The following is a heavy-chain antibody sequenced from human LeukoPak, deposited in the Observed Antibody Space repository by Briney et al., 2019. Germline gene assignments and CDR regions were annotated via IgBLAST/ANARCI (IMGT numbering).Heavy chain of an antibody. CDR3: AREGYDSSGYYFDY. V-gene: IGHV4-59*01. CDR1: GGSISSYY. CDR2: IYYSGST. J-gene: IGHJ4*02. Sequence: SETLSLTCTVSGGSISSYYWSWIRQPPGKGLEWIGYIYYSGSTNYNPSLKSRVTISVDTSKNQFSLKLSSVTAADTAVYYCAREGYDSSGYYFDYWGQGTLVTVSS. D-gene: IGHD3-22*01.